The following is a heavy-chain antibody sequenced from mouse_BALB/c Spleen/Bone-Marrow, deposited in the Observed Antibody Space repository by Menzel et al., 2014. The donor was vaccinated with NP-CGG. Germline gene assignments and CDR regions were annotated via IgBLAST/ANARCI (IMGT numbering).Heavy chain of an antibody. D-gene: IGHD1-1*02. Sequence: LQQSGSELVRPGASVKLSCKASGYTFTSYWMHWVKQRPGQGLEWIGNIYPGSGSTNYDERFKSKATLTVDTSSSTAYMQLSSLTSEDSAVYYCTIWSPFAYWGQGTLVTVSA. CDR1: GYTFTSYW. V-gene: IGHV1S22*01. J-gene: IGHJ3*01. CDR2: IYPGSGST. CDR3: TIWSPFAY.